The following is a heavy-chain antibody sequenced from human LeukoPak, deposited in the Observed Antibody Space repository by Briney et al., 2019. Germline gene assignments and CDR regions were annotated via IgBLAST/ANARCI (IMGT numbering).Heavy chain of an antibody. CDR1: GFTFSNHG. D-gene: IGHD6-13*01. CDR3: ARDLLRSTWYY. V-gene: IGHV3-7*01. CDR2: IKQDGGEK. Sequence: PGGTLRLSCAASGFTFSNHGMNWVRQAPGKGLEWVANIKQDGGEKNYVDSVKGRFTISRDNAKNSLFLQMTSLRVEDTAVYYCARDLLRSTWYYWGQGILVTVSS. J-gene: IGHJ4*02.